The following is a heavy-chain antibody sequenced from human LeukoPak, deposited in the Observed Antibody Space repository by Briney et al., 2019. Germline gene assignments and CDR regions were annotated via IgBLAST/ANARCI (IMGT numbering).Heavy chain of an antibody. D-gene: IGHD4-23*01. CDR3: ARDTTVVTSRSREEEDY. V-gene: IGHV3-66*01. CDR1: GFTVSSNY. J-gene: IGHJ4*02. Sequence: GGSLRLSCAASGFTVSSNYMSWVRQAPGKGLEWVSVIYSGGSTYYADSVKGRFTISRDNSKNTLYLQMNSLRAEDTAVYYCARDTTVVTSRSREEEDYWGQGTLVTVSS. CDR2: IYSGGST.